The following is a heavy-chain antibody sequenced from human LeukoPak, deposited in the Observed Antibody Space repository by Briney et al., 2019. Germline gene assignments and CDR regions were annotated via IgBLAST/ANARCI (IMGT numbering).Heavy chain of an antibody. Sequence: PGGSLRLSCAASGFTFSNYWMTWVRQAPGKGLEWVAHINQDGSKAYYMDSVKARFTVSRDNAENSVSLHMNSLRAEDTAEYYCVRDGGVDGYDLLDYWGQGSLVTVSS. V-gene: IGHV3-7*01. D-gene: IGHD5-24*01. CDR2: INQDGSKA. CDR1: GFTFSNYW. J-gene: IGHJ4*02. CDR3: VRDGGVDGYDLLDY.